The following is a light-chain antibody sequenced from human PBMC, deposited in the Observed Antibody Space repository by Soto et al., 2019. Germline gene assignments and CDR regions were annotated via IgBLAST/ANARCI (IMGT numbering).Light chain of an antibody. J-gene: IGKJ1*01. CDR1: QSVSSSY. V-gene: IGKV3D-15*01. Sequence: EIVLTQSPGTLSLSPGERATLSYSASQSVSSSYLAWYQQKPGQAPRLLIYDASNRATGIPARFSGSGSGAEFTLTISSLQSEDFAVYYCQQYNNWPLQTFGQGTKVDIK. CDR3: QQYNNWPLQT. CDR2: DAS.